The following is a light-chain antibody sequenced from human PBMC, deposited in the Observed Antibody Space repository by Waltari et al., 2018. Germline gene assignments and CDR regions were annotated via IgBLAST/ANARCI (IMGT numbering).Light chain of an antibody. V-gene: IGLV2-14*03. CDR3: SSYTRSSALV. Sequence: QSALTQPAPVSGSPGQSITIPCTGTSSDVGGYTYVSWYQRDPGKAPKLMIYNVTVRPSGVSNRFSGSKSGNTASLIISGLQAEDEADYFCSSYTRSSALVFGGGTKLTVL. CDR1: SSDVGGYTY. CDR2: NVT. J-gene: IGLJ2*01.